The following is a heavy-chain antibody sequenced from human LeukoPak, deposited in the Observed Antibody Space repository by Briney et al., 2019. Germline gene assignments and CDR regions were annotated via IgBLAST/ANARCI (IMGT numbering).Heavy chain of an antibody. D-gene: IGHD3-22*01. V-gene: IGHV3-23*01. CDR1: GFTFSSYG. J-gene: IGHJ3*02. Sequence: GGSLRLSCAASGFTFSSYGMSWVRQAPGKGLEWVSAISGSGGSTYYADSVKGRCTISRDNSKNTLYLQMNSLRVEDTAVYYCARGLFLSGYLDAFDIWGQGTVVTVSS. CDR2: ISGSGGST. CDR3: ARGLFLSGYLDAFDI.